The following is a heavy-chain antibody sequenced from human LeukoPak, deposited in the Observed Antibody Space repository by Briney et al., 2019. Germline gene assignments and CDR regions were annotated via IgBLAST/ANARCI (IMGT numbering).Heavy chain of an antibody. CDR2: SKNKANSYSA. V-gene: IGHV3-72*01. D-gene: IGHD3-16*01. J-gene: IGHJ3*02. CDR3: VRRNYVAFDI. CDR1: GLSFSDQY. Sequence: PGGSLRLSCVASGLSFSDQYMDWVRQAPGRGLEWVGRSKNKANSYSADYAASVKGRFIISRDESSNSQYLQMNSLKTEDTALYYCVRRNYVAFDIWGQGTMVTVSS.